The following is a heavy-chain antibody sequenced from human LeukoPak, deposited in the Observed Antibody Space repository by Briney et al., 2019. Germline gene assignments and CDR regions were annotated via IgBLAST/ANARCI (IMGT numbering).Heavy chain of an antibody. D-gene: IGHD5-18*01. CDR1: GFTFSSYA. CDR2: ISGSGGST. V-gene: IGHV3-23*01. Sequence: GGSLRLSCAASGFTFSSYAMSWVRQAPGKGLEWVSAISGSGGSTYYADSVKGRFTSSRDNSKNTLYLQMNSLRAEDTAVYYCAKEAPTYSYGYDYFDYWGQGTLVTVSS. J-gene: IGHJ4*02. CDR3: AKEAPTYSYGYDYFDY.